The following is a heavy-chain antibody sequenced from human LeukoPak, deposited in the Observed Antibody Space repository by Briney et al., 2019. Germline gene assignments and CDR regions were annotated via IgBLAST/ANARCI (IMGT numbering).Heavy chain of an antibody. Sequence: GGSLRLSCAASGFTFSSYSTNWVRQAPGKGLEWVSSISSSGSYIYYADSVKGRFTISRDNANISLYLQLNSLRAEDTAVYFCAREPIYGLNFDYWGQGTLVTVSS. CDR3: AREPIYGLNFDY. CDR1: GFTFSSYS. V-gene: IGHV3-21*01. CDR2: ISSSGSYI. J-gene: IGHJ4*02. D-gene: IGHD2/OR15-2a*01.